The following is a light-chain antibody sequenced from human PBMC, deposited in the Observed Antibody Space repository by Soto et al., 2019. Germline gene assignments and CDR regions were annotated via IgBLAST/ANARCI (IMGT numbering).Light chain of an antibody. Sequence: DIQLTQSPSSISASVGDRVTITCRASQGLSSWLAWYQQXXGKAPKLLIYDASSLESGVPSRFSGXGSGXXFTLTINSLQPDDFATYYCQQYNSYSRTFGQGNKVDIK. CDR3: QQYNSYSRT. CDR1: QGLSSW. J-gene: IGKJ1*01. CDR2: DAS. V-gene: IGKV1-5*01.